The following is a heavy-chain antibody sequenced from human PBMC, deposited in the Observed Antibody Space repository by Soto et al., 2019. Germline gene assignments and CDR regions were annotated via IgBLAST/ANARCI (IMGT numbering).Heavy chain of an antibody. CDR1: GFTFSSYW. V-gene: IGHV3-74*01. J-gene: IGHJ6*02. CDR3: ASTVTMVRGHGMDV. Sequence: EVQLVESGGGLVQPGGSLRLSCAASGFTFSSYWMHWVRQAPGKGLVWVSRINSDESSTSYADSVKGRFTISRDNAKNTLYLQMNILRVVDTAVYYCASTVTMVRGHGMDVWGQGTTVTVSS. D-gene: IGHD3-10*01. CDR2: INSDESST.